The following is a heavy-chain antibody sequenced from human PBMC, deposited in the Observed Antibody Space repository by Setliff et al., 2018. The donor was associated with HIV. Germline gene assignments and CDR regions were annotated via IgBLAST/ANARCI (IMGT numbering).Heavy chain of an antibody. CDR1: DGSISSYY. CDR3: ARITMVRGVYYGMDV. CDR2: IYTSGST. D-gene: IGHD3-10*01. V-gene: IGHV4-4*07. J-gene: IGHJ6*02. Sequence: SETLSLTCTVSDGSISSYYWSWIRQPAGKGLEWIGRIYTSGSTNYNPSLKSRVTISVDTSKNQFSLKLSSVTAADTAVYYCARITMVRGVYYGMDVWGQGTTVTVSS.